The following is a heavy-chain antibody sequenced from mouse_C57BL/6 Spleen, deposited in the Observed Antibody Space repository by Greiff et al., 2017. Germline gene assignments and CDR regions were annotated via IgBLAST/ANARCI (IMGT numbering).Heavy chain of an antibody. J-gene: IGHJ2*01. Sequence: EVQLVESGGGLVKPGGSLKLSCAASGFTFSSYTMSWVRQTPEKRLAWVATISGGGGNTYYPDSVKGRFTLSRDNAKNTLYLQMSRLRSEDTALYYCARHGDHCGRSYTCYFDYWGQGTTLTVSS. D-gene: IGHD1-1*01. CDR2: ISGGGGNT. CDR1: GFTFSSYT. CDR3: ARHGDHCGRSYTCYFDY. V-gene: IGHV5-9*01.